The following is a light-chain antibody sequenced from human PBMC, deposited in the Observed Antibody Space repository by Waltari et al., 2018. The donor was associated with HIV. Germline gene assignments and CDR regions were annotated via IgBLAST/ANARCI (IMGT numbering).Light chain of an antibody. CDR3: ASWDDSLGHWI. CDR1: KSNIGNNF. Sequence: QPKMPQAPSASKTPGQRITMSCSGSKSNIGNNFIYWYQQIAGAAPRLVMARNDQRPAGVPDRFSGTKSGTSAFLAISGLRLDDEATYICASWDDSLGHWIFGGGTKLTVL. V-gene: IGLV1-47*01. J-gene: IGLJ2*01. CDR2: RND.